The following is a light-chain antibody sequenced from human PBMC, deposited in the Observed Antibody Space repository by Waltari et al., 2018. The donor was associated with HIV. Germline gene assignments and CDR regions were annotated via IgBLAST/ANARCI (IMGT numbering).Light chain of an antibody. CDR2: EVS. CDR3: MSYISSATPE. CDR1: SRDLDNFQS. V-gene: IGLV2-14*01. Sequence: QSALTQPASVSGSPGQSITISCTGTSRDLDNFQSVSWYQHHPGKAPKVIIYEVSNRPSGVSYRFSGSKSGHTASLTISGLQAEDEADYFCMSYISSATPEFGGGTKLTVL. J-gene: IGLJ3*02.